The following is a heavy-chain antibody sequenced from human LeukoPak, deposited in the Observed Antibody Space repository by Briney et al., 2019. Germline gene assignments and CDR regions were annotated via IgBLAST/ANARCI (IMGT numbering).Heavy chain of an antibody. D-gene: IGHD5-24*01. Sequence: AGSLRFTCAASGFIFSNYAMVWVRQAPGKGLEWVSGISGSSTNIQYADSVKGRFTISRDNAKNSLYLQMNSLRAEHTAVYYCGRCISTSLIVNDRWGQGTLVTVSS. J-gene: IGHJ5*02. CDR1: GFIFSNYA. V-gene: IGHV3-21*01. CDR3: GRCISTSLIVNDR. CDR2: ISGSSTNI.